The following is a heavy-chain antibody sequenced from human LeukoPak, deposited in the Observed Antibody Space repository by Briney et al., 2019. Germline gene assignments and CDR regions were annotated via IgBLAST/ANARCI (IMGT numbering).Heavy chain of an antibody. CDR3: TTEPRD. CDR1: GFKFKDAW. J-gene: IGHJ1*01. V-gene: IGHV3-15*01. Sequence: PGGSLRLSCAASGFKFKDAWMSWVRQAPGKGLEWVGRIKSKTDGETTDYAAAVRGRFTISRDDSKNSLYLQMNSLKAEDTAVYYCTTEPRDWGQGTLVTVSS. CDR2: IKSKTDGETT.